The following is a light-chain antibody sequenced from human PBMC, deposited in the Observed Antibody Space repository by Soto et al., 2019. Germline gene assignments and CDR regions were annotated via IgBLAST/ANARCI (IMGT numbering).Light chain of an antibody. Sequence: ETVMTQSPATLSVSPGEGATLSCRASQSLNTNLAWYQQKLGQAPRVLIYGASTRATGITARFSGSGSGTEFTLTISGLQSEDSGVYLCHDYKTWPWTFGQETKVDSK. V-gene: IGKV3-15*01. J-gene: IGKJ1*01. CDR1: QSLNTN. CDR3: HDYKTWPWT. CDR2: GAS.